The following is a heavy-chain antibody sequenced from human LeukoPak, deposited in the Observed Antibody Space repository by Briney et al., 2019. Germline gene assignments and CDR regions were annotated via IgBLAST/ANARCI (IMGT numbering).Heavy chain of an antibody. Sequence: VGSLRLSCAASGFTFSSYAMSWVRQAPGEGLEWVSGISAGGDTTYTADSVRGRFTISRDNSNNTLYLQMNTLTAEDTAVYYCAAISYSGTWPVGYWGQGTLVTVTA. CDR3: AAISYSGTWPVGY. CDR1: GFTFSSYA. CDR2: ISAGGDTT. V-gene: IGHV3-23*01. J-gene: IGHJ4*02. D-gene: IGHD6-25*01.